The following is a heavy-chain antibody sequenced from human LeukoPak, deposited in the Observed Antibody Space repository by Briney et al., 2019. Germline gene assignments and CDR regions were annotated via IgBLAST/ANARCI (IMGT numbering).Heavy chain of an antibody. Sequence: GGSLRLSCAASGFTFSSYSMNWVRQAPGKGLEWVSYISSSSSTIYYADSVKGRFTISRDNAKNSLYLQMNSLGAEDTAVYYCARDGSLELFDYWGQGTLVTVSS. CDR1: GFTFSSYS. V-gene: IGHV3-48*01. CDR2: ISSSSSTI. D-gene: IGHD1-26*01. J-gene: IGHJ4*02. CDR3: ARDGSLELFDY.